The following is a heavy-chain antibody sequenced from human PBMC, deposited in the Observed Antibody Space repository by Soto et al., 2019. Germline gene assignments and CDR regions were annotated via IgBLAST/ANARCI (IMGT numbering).Heavy chain of an antibody. Sequence: ASVKVSCKASGYTFTSYYMHWVRQAPGQGLEWMGIINPSGGSTSYAQKFQGRVTMTRDTSTSTVYMELSSLRSGDTAVYYCATELQVGWFDPWGQGTLVTVPS. D-gene: IGHD1-7*01. CDR2: INPSGGST. CDR1: GYTFTSYY. J-gene: IGHJ5*02. CDR3: ATELQVGWFDP. V-gene: IGHV1-46*01.